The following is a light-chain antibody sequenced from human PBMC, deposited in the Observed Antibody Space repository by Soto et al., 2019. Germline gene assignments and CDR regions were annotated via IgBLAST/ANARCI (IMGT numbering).Light chain of an antibody. V-gene: IGLV2-14*01. CDR3: SPYTSSSIYV. Sequence: QSVLTQPASVSGSPGQSIAISCTGTSSDVGGYNYVSWYQQHPGKAPKLMIYDVSNRPSGVSNRFSGSKSGNTASLTISGLQAEDEADYYRSPYTSSSIYVFGTGTKVTVL. CDR1: SSDVGGYNY. J-gene: IGLJ1*01. CDR2: DVS.